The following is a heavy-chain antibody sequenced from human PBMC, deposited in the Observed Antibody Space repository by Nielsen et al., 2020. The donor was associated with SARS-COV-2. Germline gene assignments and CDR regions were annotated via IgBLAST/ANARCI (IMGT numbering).Heavy chain of an antibody. CDR2: INPSGGST. J-gene: IGHJ5*02. CDR3: ARAGADSSSWYRRGQWFDP. CDR1: GYTFTSYY. V-gene: IGHV1-46*01. Sequence: ASVKVSCKASGYTFTSYYMHWVRQAPGQGLEWMGIINPSGGSTSYAQKFQGRVTMTRDTSTSTVYMELSNLRSEDTAVYYCARAGADSSSWYRRGQWFDPWGQGTLVTVSS. D-gene: IGHD6-13*01.